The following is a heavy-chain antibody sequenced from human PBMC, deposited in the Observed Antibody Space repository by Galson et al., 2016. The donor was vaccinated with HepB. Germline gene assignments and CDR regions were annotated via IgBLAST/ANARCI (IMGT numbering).Heavy chain of an antibody. V-gene: IGHV3-49*03. CDR2: IRGKPYSGTT. Sequence: SLRLSCATSGFTFGDYDMTWFSQAPGKGLEWVGFIRGKPYSGTTEYAASVKGRLTISRDDSKSIAYLQMNSLKTEDTALYYCSRGTVASMIRYDYWGQGTLVTVSS. J-gene: IGHJ4*02. CDR1: GFTFGDYD. D-gene: IGHD4-17*01. CDR3: SRGTVASMIRYDY.